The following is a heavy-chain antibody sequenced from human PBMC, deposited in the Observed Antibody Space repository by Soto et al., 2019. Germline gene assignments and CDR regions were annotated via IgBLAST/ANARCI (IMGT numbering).Heavy chain of an antibody. D-gene: IGHD3-10*01. CDR2: IIPILGIA. Sequence: QVQLVQSGAEVKKPGSSVKVSCKASGGTFSSYTISWVRQAPGQGLEWMGRIIPILGIANYAQKFQGRVTMNAYKSTSTAYMELSSLRSEDTAVYYCAREGYYYGSGSLSFDYWGQGTLVTVSS. J-gene: IGHJ4*02. V-gene: IGHV1-69*08. CDR3: AREGYYYGSGSLSFDY. CDR1: GGTFSSYT.